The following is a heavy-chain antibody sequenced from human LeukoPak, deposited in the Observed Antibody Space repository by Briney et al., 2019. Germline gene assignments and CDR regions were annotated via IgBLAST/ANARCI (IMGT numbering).Heavy chain of an antibody. Sequence: SVNVSCKASGGTFSSYAISWVRQAPGPRHERMGGIIPIFGTANYSQKFQGRVTITADESTSTAYMELSSLRSEDTAVYYCARGRGAAGYYGSGSQLGDYWGQGTLVTVSS. CDR3: ARGRGAAGYYGSGSQLGDY. D-gene: IGHD3-10*01. J-gene: IGHJ4*02. V-gene: IGHV1-69*13. CDR1: GGTFSSYA. CDR2: IIPIFGTA.